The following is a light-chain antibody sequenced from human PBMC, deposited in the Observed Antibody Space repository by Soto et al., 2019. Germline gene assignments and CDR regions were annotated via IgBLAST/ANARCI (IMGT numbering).Light chain of an antibody. J-gene: IGKJ4*01. V-gene: IGKV3-20*01. Sequence: EIVLTQSPGTLSLSPGERATLSCRASQSVPKDYLAWYQHKPGQAPRLLIHDASSRATGIPDRVSGSGSGTDFTLTISRLEPEDFAVYYCQQCSISPLTFGGGTKVEIK. CDR2: DAS. CDR1: QSVPKDY. CDR3: QQCSISPLT.